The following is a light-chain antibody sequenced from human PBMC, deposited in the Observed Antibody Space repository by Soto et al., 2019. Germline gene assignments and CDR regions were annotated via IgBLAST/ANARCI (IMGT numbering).Light chain of an antibody. CDR1: QSVSSY. Sequence: EIVLTQSPATLSLSPGERATLSCRASQSVSSYLAWYQQKPGQAPRLLIYDASNRATGIPARFSGSGSGTDFTLTISSLEPEDFAVYYCQQRSNWPVTFGQGTKGDIK. CDR3: QQRSNWPVT. J-gene: IGKJ1*01. CDR2: DAS. V-gene: IGKV3-11*01.